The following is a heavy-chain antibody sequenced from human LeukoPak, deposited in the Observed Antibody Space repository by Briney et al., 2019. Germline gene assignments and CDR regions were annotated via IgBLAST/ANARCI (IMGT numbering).Heavy chain of an antibody. CDR3: AGSQDEEVLYSSIPFDY. D-gene: IGHD6-13*01. V-gene: IGHV4-4*02. CDR2: INHSGST. J-gene: IGHJ4*02. CDR1: GGSISSSNW. Sequence: PSETLSLTCAVSGGSISSSNWWSWVRQPPGKGLEWIGEINHSGSTNYNPSLKSRVTISVDTSKNQFSLKLSSVTAADTAVYYCAGSQDEEVLYSSIPFDYWGQGTLVTVSS.